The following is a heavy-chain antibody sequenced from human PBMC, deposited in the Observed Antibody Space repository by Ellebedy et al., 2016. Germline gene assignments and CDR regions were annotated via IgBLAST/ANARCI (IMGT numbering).Heavy chain of an antibody. J-gene: IGHJ5*02. CDR1: GFTFSSYP. CDR2: ISSSSSYI. Sequence: GGSLRLSCTASGFTFSSYPINWVRQAPGKGLEWVSSISSSSSYIYYADSLKARFTMSSDNAKNSLYLQMNSLRTEETAVYYFARDFGNSGGWYGFDPWGQGTLVTVSS. D-gene: IGHD6-19*01. V-gene: IGHV3-21*01. CDR3: ARDFGNSGGWYGFDP.